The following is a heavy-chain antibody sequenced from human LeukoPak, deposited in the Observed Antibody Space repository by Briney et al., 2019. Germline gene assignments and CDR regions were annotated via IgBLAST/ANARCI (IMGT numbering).Heavy chain of an antibody. V-gene: IGHV3-23*01. D-gene: IGHD6-19*01. CDR1: GFTFTSDA. CDR3: AKCSTPAYTTGWCNWIDP. J-gene: IGHJ5*02. Sequence: GGSLRLSCVASGFTFTSDAMNRVRQAPGKGLEWVSSTVSRGTTQYADSVKGRFTVSRDTSKNTLYLQMNSLRADDTAVYYCAKCSTPAYTTGWCNWIDPWGQGTLVTVSS. CDR2: TVSRGTT.